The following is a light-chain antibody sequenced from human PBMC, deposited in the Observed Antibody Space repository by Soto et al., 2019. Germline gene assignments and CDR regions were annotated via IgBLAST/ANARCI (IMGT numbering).Light chain of an antibody. V-gene: IGKV1-39*01. Sequence: DIQMTQSPSSLTSSVGDRVTITXRASHSIIIYLYWYQLKPGKXTNLLXXGEXYLKSGVPTRFSGSGSGKDFTLTISSLQPEDFAMYYCQQTYTTPESTFGQGTRLEIK. CDR3: QQTYTTPEST. J-gene: IGKJ5*01. CDR2: GEX. CDR1: HSIIIY.